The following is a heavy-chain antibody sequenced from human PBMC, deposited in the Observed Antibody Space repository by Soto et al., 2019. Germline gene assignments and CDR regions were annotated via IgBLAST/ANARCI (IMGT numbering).Heavy chain of an antibody. Sequence: SSVKVSFKSSGATFSSYAISWVRQAPGQGLEWMGGIIPIFGTANYAQKFQGRVTITADESTSTAYMELSSLRSEDTAVYYCARWGLRGYSGYGIPRRYYFDYWGQGTLVTVSS. CDR1: GATFSSYA. CDR2: IIPIFGTA. CDR3: ARWGLRGYSGYGIPRRYYFDY. J-gene: IGHJ4*02. V-gene: IGHV1-69*13. D-gene: IGHD5-12*01.